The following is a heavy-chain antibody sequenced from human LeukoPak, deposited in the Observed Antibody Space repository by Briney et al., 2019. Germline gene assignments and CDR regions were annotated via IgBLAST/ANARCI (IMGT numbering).Heavy chain of an antibody. J-gene: IGHJ4*02. D-gene: IGHD3-10*01. CDR3: ARDWGYASGSPTFDY. Sequence: SETLSLTCTVSGGSISSNGYYWGWIRQSPGEGLEWIGNIYYSGITYYNASLKSRVTISVDTSKNQFSLRVRSVTAADTAVYYCARDWGYASGSPTFDYWGQGTLVTVSS. CDR2: IYYSGIT. CDR1: GGSISSNGYY. V-gene: IGHV4-39*07.